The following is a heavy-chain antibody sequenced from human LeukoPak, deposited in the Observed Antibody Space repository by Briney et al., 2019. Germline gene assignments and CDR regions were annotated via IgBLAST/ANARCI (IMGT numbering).Heavy chain of an antibody. V-gene: IGHV1-58*02. J-gene: IGHJ6*02. CDR1: GFTFTSSA. CDR3: AAVDYGATSGAYYYYYGMDV. CDR2: IVVGSGNT. Sequence: SVKVSCKASGFTFTSSAMQWVRQARGQRLEWIGWIVVGSGNTNYAQKFQERVTITRDMSISTAYMELSSLRSEDTAVYYCAAVDYGATSGAYYYYYGMDVWGQGTTVTVSS. D-gene: IGHD4-17*01.